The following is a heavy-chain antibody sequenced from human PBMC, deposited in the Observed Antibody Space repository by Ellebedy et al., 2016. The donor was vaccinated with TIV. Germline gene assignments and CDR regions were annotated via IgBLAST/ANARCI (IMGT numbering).Heavy chain of an antibody. V-gene: IGHV3-7*01. J-gene: IGHJ4*02. CDR2: IKQDGSEK. Sequence: GKSLKISCAASGFIISGDWMSWVRQAPGKGLEWVANIKQDGSEKYYVDSVKGRFTISRDNAKNSLYLQMNSLRAEDTAVYYCARAASGIVVVNHWGYWGQGTLVTVSS. CDR1: GFIISGDW. CDR3: ARAASGIVVVNHWGY. D-gene: IGHD3-22*01.